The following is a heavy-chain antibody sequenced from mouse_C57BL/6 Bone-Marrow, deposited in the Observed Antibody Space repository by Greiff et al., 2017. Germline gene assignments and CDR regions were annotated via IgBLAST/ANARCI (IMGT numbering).Heavy chain of an antibody. D-gene: IGHD2-12*01. Sequence: VQLQQPGAELVRPGASVKLSCTASGFNIKDDYMHWVKQRPEQGLEWIGWIDPENGDTEYASKFQGKATITADTSSNTAYLHLSSLTSEDTAVSYCTSDLFPYDGSAMDYWGQGTSVTVSS. J-gene: IGHJ4*01. CDR1: GFNIKDDY. V-gene: IGHV14-4*01. CDR3: TSDLFPYDGSAMDY. CDR2: IDPENGDT.